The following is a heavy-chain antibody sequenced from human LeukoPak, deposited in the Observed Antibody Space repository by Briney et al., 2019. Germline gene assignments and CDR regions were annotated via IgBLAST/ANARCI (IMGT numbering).Heavy chain of an antibody. D-gene: IGHD3-16*01. Sequence: GGSLRLSCAASGFTFSTSAMNWVRQVPGKGLEWVSSIDLDSSHIYYAASVRGRFTISRDNARNSVYLQMNSLRVEDTAVYYCARDPLRYLRVGHYDYWGQGTLVAVSS. J-gene: IGHJ4*02. CDR1: GFTFSTSA. CDR2: IDLDSSHI. CDR3: ARDPLRYLRVGHYDY. V-gene: IGHV3-21*01.